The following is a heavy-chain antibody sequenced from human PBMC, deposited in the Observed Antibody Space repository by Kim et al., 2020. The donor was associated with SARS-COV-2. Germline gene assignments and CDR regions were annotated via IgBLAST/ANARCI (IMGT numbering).Heavy chain of an antibody. V-gene: IGHV1-18*01. CDR2: ISAYNGNT. J-gene: IGHJ4*02. D-gene: IGHD1-26*01. Sequence: ASVKVSCKASGYTFTSYGISWVRQAPGQGLEWMGWISAYNGNTNYAQKLQGRVTMTTDTSTSTAYMELRSLRSDDTAVYYCAREGYSGSYLGESGYFDYWGQGTLVTVSS. CDR1: GYTFTSYG. CDR3: AREGYSGSYLGESGYFDY.